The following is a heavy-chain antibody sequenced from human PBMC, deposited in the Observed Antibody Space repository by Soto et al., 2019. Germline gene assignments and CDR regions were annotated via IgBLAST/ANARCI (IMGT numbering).Heavy chain of an antibody. D-gene: IGHD2-8*01. CDR2: MKPNSGNT. V-gene: IGHV1-8*01. J-gene: IGHJ5*02. CDR1: GYTFTSYD. Sequence: ASVKVSCKASGYTFTSYDINWVRQATGQGLEWMGWMKPNSGNTGYAQKFQGRVTMTRDNSISTAYMELSSLRSEDTAVYYCARGATNGATDWFDPWGQGTLVTVSS. CDR3: ARGATNGATDWFDP.